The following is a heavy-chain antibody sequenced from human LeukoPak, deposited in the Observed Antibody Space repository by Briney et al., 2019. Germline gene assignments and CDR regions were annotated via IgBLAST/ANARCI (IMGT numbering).Heavy chain of an antibody. V-gene: IGHV3-23*01. CDR2: ISGSGGST. D-gene: IGHD3-10*01. CDR3: AKDLHGSGSYYNINWFDP. Sequence: GGSLRLSCAASGFTFSSYAMHWVRQAPGKGLEWVSAISGSGGSTYYADSVKGRFTISRDNSKNTLYLQMNSLRAEDTAVYYCAKDLHGSGSYYNINWFDPWGQGTLVTVSS. CDR1: GFTFSSYA. J-gene: IGHJ5*02.